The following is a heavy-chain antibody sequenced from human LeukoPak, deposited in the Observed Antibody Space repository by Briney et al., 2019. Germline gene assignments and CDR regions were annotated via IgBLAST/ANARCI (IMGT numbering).Heavy chain of an antibody. J-gene: IGHJ4*02. V-gene: IGHV3-23*01. CDR2: ISGSGATT. CDR3: AKRLSGTTFY. D-gene: IGHD1-1*01. Sequence: GGSLRLSCAASGFTFSSYVMSWVRQAPGKGLEWVSAISGSGATTYYADSVKGRFTISRDNSKNTLYLHMNSLRAEDTAVYYCAKRLSGTTFYWGQGTLVTVSS. CDR1: GFTFSSYV.